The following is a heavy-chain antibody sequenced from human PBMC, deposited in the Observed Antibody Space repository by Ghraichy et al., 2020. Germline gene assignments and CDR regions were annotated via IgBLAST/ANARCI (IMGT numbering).Heavy chain of an antibody. CDR3: ARRPSVLAGSLGGAFDI. J-gene: IGHJ3*02. D-gene: IGHD6-13*01. V-gene: IGHV4-39*01. CDR1: GGSITTSYY. Sequence: SETLSLTCTVSGGSITTSYYWVWIRQPPGKGLDWIGNIYYSGSTYYNPSLKSRVTISVDTSKNQFSLKLSSVTAADTAVYYCARRPSVLAGSLGGAFDIWGPGTMVTVSS. CDR2: IYYSGST.